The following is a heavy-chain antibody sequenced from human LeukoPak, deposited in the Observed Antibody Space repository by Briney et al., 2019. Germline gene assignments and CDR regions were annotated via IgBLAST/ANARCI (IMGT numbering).Heavy chain of an antibody. V-gene: IGHV1-69*13. CDR1: GGTFRSYA. CDR2: IIPMINTP. D-gene: IGHD4-17*01. J-gene: IGHJ4*02. Sequence: GASVKVPCKASGGTFRSYAITWVRQAPGKGLEWMGGIIPMINTPKYAQKFQGRVSITADESTSTGYMEVSSLRSEDTAVYYCAIFQGTYGDNENDYWGQGTLVAVSS. CDR3: AIFQGTYGDNENDY.